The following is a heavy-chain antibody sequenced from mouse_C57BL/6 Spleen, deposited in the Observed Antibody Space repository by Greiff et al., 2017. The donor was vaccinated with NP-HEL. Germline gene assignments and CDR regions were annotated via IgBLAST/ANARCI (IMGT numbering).Heavy chain of an antibody. Sequence: QVQLQQSGPGLVQPSQSLSITCTVSGFSLTSYGVHGVRQSPGKGLGWLGVIWSGGSTDYNAAFIYRLSISKDNSKRQVIYKMNSLQADDTAIYYCARYGNYGSHYYAMDYWGQGTSVTVSS. J-gene: IGHJ4*01. D-gene: IGHD2-10*02. CDR1: GFSLTSYG. CDR2: IWSGGST. V-gene: IGHV2-2*01. CDR3: ARYGNYGSHYYAMDY.